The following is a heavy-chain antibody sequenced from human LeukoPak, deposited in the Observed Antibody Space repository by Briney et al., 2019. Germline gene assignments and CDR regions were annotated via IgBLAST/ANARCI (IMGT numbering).Heavy chain of an antibody. CDR3: ARPAYCDGTNCGYWLDP. J-gene: IGHJ5*02. V-gene: IGHV1-46*01. CDR2: INPRGDIT. Sequence: ASVKVSCKTYGSTFTWFLIHWVRQAPGQGLEWVGTINPRGDITSYAQRFQGRVTLPADTSTSTFYMELSSLTSDDTAVYFCARPAYCDGTNCGYWLDPWGPGTLVTVSS. D-gene: IGHD2-21*01. CDR1: GSTFTWFL.